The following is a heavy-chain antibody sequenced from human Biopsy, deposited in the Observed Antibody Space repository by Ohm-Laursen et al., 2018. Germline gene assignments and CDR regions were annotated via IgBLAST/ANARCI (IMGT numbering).Heavy chain of an antibody. CDR3: ARLGSGDYFPTFFDF. CDR1: GVSINGGRYY. V-gene: IGHV4-31*03. D-gene: IGHD5-12*01. J-gene: IGHJ4*02. Sequence: SDTLSLTRTVSGVSINGGRYYWNWIRHHPGKGLEWIGNIFYSANTYYNPSLKSRVTISVDTSKNQFSLKLSSVTAEDTAVYYCARLGSGDYFPTFFDFWGQGALVTVSS. CDR2: IFYSANT.